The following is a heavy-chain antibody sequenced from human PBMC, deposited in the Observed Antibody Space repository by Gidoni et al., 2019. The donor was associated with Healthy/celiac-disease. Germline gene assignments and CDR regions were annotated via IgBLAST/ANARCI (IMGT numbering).Heavy chain of an antibody. J-gene: IGHJ3*02. CDR2: IIRIFGTA. Sequence: QVQLVQSGAELKKPGSSVKVSCKVSVATFRSSATSWVRQAPGQGLEWMGGIIRIFGTANYEQKYQGRVTITEDESTSTAYMELSSLRSEDTAVYYCARFGSIAAAGMPDAFDIWGQGTMVTVSS. D-gene: IGHD6-13*01. CDR3: ARFGSIAAAGMPDAFDI. V-gene: IGHV1-69*01. CDR1: VATFRSSA.